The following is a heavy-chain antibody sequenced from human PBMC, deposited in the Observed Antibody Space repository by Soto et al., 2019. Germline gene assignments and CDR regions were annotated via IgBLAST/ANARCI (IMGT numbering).Heavy chain of an antibody. CDR1: GFTFDDYA. V-gene: IGHV3-9*01. CDR3: AKDTTAGAFDY. CDR2: ISWNSGSI. Sequence: EVQLVESGGGLVQPGRSLRLSCAASGFTFDDYAMHWVRQAPGKGLEWVSGISWNSGSIGYADSVKGRFTISRDNAKNSLYLQMNSLRAEDTALYYCAKDTTAGAFDYWGQGTLVTVSS. J-gene: IGHJ4*02. D-gene: IGHD6-25*01.